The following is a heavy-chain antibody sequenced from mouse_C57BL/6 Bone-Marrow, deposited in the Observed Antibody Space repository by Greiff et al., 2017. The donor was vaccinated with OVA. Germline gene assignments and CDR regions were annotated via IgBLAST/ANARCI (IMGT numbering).Heavy chain of an antibody. Sequence: VQVVESGPELVKPGASVKISCKASGYAFSSSWMNWVKQRPGKGLEWIGRIYPGDGDTNYNGKFKGQATLTADKSSSTAYMQLSSLTSEDSAVYFCARDTTVVAPYAMDYWGQGTSVTVSS. D-gene: IGHD1-1*01. CDR1: GYAFSSSW. CDR3: ARDTTVVAPYAMDY. V-gene: IGHV1-82*01. CDR2: IYPGDGDT. J-gene: IGHJ4*01.